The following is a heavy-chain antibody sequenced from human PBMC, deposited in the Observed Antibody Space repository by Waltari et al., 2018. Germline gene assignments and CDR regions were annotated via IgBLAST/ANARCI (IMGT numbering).Heavy chain of an antibody. CDR1: GFTFSSYV. CDR2: IGGSGMST. J-gene: IGHJ4*02. CDR3: AKVKDGRVRSGPPRDS. Sequence: EVQLLESGGGLVQPGGSLRLSCVASGFTFSSYVMSWVRQAPGKELEWVSSIGGSGMSTHYADSMEGRFITSRDNSKTTLYLQMNSLRGEDTAVYYCAKVKDGRVRSGPPRDSWGQGTLVTVSS. V-gene: IGHV3-23*01. D-gene: IGHD3-3*01.